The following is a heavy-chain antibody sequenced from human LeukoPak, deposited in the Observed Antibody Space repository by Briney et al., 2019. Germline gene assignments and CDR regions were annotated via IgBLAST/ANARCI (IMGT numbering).Heavy chain of an antibody. D-gene: IGHD2/OR15-2a*01. CDR3: ASLHRIDWYFDL. V-gene: IGHV4-39*01. CDR1: GGSISSYY. J-gene: IGHJ2*01. CDR2: IYYSGST. Sequence: SETLSLTCTVSGGSISSYYWSWIRQPPGKGLEWIGSIYYSGSTYYNPSLKSRVTISVDTSKNQFSPKLSSVTAADTAVYYCASLHRIDWYFDLWGRGTLVTVSS.